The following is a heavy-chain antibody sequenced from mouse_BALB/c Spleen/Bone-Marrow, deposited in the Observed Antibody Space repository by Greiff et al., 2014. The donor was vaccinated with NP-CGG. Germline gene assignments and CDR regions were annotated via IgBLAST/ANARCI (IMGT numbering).Heavy chain of an antibody. J-gene: IGHJ2*01. Sequence: VQLQQSGAELVKPGASVKLSCKASGYTFTSYWMHWVKQRPGQGPEWIGEINPSNGRTNYNEKFKSKATLTVDKSSSTAYMQLSSLTSEGSAVYYCALYYYGSLDYWGQGTTLTVSS. V-gene: IGHV1S81*02. CDR3: ALYYYGSLDY. D-gene: IGHD1-1*01. CDR2: INPSNGRT. CDR1: GYTFTSYW.